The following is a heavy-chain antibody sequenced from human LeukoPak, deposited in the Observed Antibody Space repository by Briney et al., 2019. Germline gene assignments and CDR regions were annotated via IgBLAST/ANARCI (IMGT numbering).Heavy chain of an antibody. J-gene: IGHJ4*02. Sequence: GGSLRLSCTASGFTFSSICMSWVRQAPGKGREWVAKTNEDGSVEYYVDSVKGRVTISRDNAKTSVSLQLNSLRVEDTAVYYCAKGGWLDNWGQGTLVIVSS. V-gene: IGHV3-7*01. CDR1: GFTFSSIC. CDR3: AKGGWLDN. D-gene: IGHD1-26*01. CDR2: TNEDGSVE.